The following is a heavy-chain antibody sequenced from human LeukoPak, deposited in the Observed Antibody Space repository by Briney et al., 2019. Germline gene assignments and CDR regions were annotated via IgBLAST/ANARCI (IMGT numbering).Heavy chain of an antibody. V-gene: IGHV1-2*02. Sequence: ASVKVSCKASGYTFTGYCMHWVRQAPGQGLEWMGWINPNSGGTNYAQKFQGRVTMTRDTSISTAYMELSRLRSDDTAVYYCARDRPIFGVVYAWFDPWGQGTLVTVSS. J-gene: IGHJ5*02. D-gene: IGHD3-3*01. CDR3: ARDRPIFGVVYAWFDP. CDR2: INPNSGGT. CDR1: GYTFTGYC.